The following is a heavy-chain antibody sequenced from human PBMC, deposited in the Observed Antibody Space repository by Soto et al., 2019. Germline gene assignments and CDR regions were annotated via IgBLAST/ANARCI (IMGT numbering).Heavy chain of an antibody. CDR2: ISAYNGNT. CDR1: GYTFTSYG. Sequence: ASVKVSCKASGYTFTSYGISWVRQAPGQGLEWMGWISAYNGNTNYAQKLQGRVTMTTDTSTSTAYMELRSLRSDDTAAYYCARDIAPAGSLDPWGQGTLVTVSS. CDR3: ARDIAPAGSLDP. J-gene: IGHJ5*02. D-gene: IGHD6-13*01. V-gene: IGHV1-18*01.